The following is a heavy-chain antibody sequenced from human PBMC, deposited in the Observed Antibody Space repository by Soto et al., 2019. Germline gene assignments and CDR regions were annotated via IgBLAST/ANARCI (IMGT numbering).Heavy chain of an antibody. CDR1: GGTFSSYA. CDR3: ARTNYPYYYDSSGLYYFDY. Sequence: QVQLVQSGAEVKKPGSSVKVSCKASGGTFSSYAISWVRQAPGQGLGWMGGIIPIFGTANYAQKFQGRVTITADESTSTAYMELSSLRSEDTAVYYCARTNYPYYYDSSGLYYFDYWGQGTLVTVSS. J-gene: IGHJ4*02. V-gene: IGHV1-69*01. D-gene: IGHD3-22*01. CDR2: IIPIFGTA.